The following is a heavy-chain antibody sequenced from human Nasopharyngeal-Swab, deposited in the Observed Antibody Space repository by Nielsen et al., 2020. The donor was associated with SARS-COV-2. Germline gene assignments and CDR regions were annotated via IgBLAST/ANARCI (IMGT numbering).Heavy chain of an antibody. D-gene: IGHD3-3*01. CDR2: ISSSSSSI. V-gene: IGHV3-21*01. Sequence: GGSLRLSCAASGFPFSSYSMNWVRQAPGKGLEGVSSISSSSSSIYFADSVKGRFTISRDNAKNSLYLQMNSLRAEDTAVYCCARWGSGYYIFQWNLRYYYGMDVWGQGTTVTVSS. CDR3: ARWGSGYYIFQWNLRYYYGMDV. J-gene: IGHJ6*02. CDR1: GFPFSSYS.